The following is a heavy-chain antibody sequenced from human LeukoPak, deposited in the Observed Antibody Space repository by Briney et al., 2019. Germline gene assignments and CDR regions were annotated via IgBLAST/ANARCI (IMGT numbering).Heavy chain of an antibody. CDR3: ARERNYGDYGNAFDV. D-gene: IGHD4-17*01. J-gene: IGHJ3*01. Sequence: ASVKVSCKASGYTFTDYYIHWMRQAPGQGLEWMGWINPKRGVTTYAQRFQGRVTMTRDTSITTAYMELTRLRSDDTTIYYCARERNYGDYGNAFDVWGQGTKVTVSS. CDR2: INPKRGVT. V-gene: IGHV1-2*02. CDR1: GYTFTDYY.